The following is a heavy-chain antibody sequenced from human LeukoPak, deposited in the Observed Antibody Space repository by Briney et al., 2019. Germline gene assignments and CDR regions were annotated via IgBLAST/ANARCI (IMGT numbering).Heavy chain of an antibody. V-gene: IGHV3-48*04. CDR2: ISSSSSTI. CDR1: GFTFRSYS. Sequence: GGSLRLSCADSGFTFRSYSMNWVRQAPGKGLEWVSYISSSSSTIYYADSVKGRFTISRDNAKNSLYLQMNSLRAEDTAVYYCARDTDSSSPSNWFDPWGQGTLVTVSS. J-gene: IGHJ5*02. CDR3: ARDTDSSSPSNWFDP. D-gene: IGHD6-6*01.